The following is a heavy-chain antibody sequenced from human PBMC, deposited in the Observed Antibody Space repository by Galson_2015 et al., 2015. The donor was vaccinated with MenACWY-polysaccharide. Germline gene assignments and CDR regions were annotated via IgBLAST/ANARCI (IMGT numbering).Heavy chain of an antibody. CDR2: ISWNSGSI. CDR3: AKDRGYSYEKDAFDI. Sequence: SLRLSCAASGFTFDDYAMHWVRQASGKGLEWVSGISWNSGSIGYADSVKGRFTISRDNAKNSLYLQMNSLRAEDTALYYCAKDRGYSYEKDAFDIWGQGTMVTVSS. CDR1: GFTFDDYA. J-gene: IGHJ3*02. V-gene: IGHV3-9*01. D-gene: IGHD5-18*01.